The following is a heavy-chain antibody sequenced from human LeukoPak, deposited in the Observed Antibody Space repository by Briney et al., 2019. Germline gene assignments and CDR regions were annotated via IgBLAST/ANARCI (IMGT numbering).Heavy chain of an antibody. D-gene: IGHD2-2*01. CDR3: ARGSYYAIDY. Sequence: KPSETLSLTCTVSGGSISSYYWSWIRQPPGKGLEWIGYIYYSGSTNYNPSLKSRVTISVDTSKNQFSLKLSSVTAADTAVYYCARGSYYAIDYWGQGTLVTVSS. CDR2: IYYSGST. V-gene: IGHV4-59*12. J-gene: IGHJ4*02. CDR1: GGSISSYY.